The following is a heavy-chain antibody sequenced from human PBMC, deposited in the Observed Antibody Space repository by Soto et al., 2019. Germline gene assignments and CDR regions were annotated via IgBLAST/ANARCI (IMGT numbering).Heavy chain of an antibody. CDR1: GLSLNNGRLG. Sequence: QVTLKESGPVLVKPTETLTLTCTVSGLSLNNGRLGVSWIRQPPGKALEWLAHIFSNDDKSYSTSLKSRLTLLKETSRTQGVLTITNNEPVDSGTYYRALIKGLSRTHCFLASFDPLGQGTLVTLSS. J-gene: IGHJ5*02. CDR2: IFSNDDK. CDR3: ALIKGLSRTHCFLASFDP. D-gene: IGHD2-2*01. V-gene: IGHV2-26*01.